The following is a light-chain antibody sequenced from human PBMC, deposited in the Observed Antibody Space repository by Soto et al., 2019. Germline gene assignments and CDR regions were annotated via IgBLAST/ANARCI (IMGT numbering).Light chain of an antibody. CDR1: ASDVGRYKF. Sequence: QSALTQPASVSGSPGQSITISCTGTASDVGRYKFVSWYQHLPDKAPKLIIFEVRERPSGISDRFSGSKSGNTASQTISGLQAEDEADCNCSAYAGNSNFLFGGGTKLAVL. CDR3: SAYAGNSNFL. V-gene: IGLV2-23*02. J-gene: IGLJ2*01. CDR2: EVR.